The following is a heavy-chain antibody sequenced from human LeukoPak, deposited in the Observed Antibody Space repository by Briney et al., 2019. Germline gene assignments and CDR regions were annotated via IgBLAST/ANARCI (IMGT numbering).Heavy chain of an antibody. D-gene: IGHD2-2*01. J-gene: IGHJ5*02. CDR2: INPSGGST. CDR1: GYTFTGYY. CDR3: ARHLSDGSDCSSTRCYVFGWFDP. V-gene: IGHV1-46*01. Sequence: ASVKVSCKASGYTFTGYYMHWVRQAPGQGLEWMGIINPSGGSTSYAQKFQGRVTMTRDTSTSTVYMELSSLRSEDTAVYYCARHLSDGSDCSSTRCYVFGWFDPWGQGTLVTVSS.